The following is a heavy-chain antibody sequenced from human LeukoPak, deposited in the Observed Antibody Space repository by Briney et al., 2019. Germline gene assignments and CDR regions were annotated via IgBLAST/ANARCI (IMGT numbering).Heavy chain of an antibody. V-gene: IGHV4-34*01. D-gene: IGHD3-22*01. CDR1: GGPFSGYY. CDR3: ARGRGGYYYSWFDP. Sequence: SETLSLTCAVYGGPFSGYYWSWIRQPPGKGLEWIGEINHSGSTNYNPSLKSRVTISVDTSKNQFSLKLSSVTAADTAVYYCARGRGGYYYSWFDPWGQGTLVTVSS. J-gene: IGHJ5*02. CDR2: INHSGST.